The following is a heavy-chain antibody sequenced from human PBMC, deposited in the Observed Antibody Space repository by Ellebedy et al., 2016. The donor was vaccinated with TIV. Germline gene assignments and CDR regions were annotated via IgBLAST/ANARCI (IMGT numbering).Heavy chain of an antibody. CDR3: ARDCSGGTCFSGGVDY. V-gene: IGHV4-4*07. Sequence: SETLSLXCTVSGNSISSSYWSWIRQSAGKGLEWIGRVYVDGHTNYNPSLRSRVTLSVDTSKNQFSLRLTSVTAADTAIYYCARDCSGGTCFSGGVDYWGQGTLVTVCS. CDR1: GNSISSSY. CDR2: VYVDGHT. J-gene: IGHJ4*02. D-gene: IGHD2-15*01.